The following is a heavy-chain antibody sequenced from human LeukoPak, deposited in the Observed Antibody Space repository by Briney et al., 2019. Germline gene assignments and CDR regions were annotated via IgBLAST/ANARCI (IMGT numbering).Heavy chain of an antibody. J-gene: IGHJ5*02. CDR3: ARDPQALALYYYGSGSLNWFDP. V-gene: IGHV1-2*02. CDR2: INPNSGGT. Sequence: GASVKVSCKASGYTFTGYYMHWVRQAPGQGLEWMGWINPNSGGTNYAQKFQSRVTMTRDTSISTAYMELSRLRSDDTAVYYCARDPQALALYYYGSGSLNWFDPWGQGTLVTVSS. D-gene: IGHD3-10*01. CDR1: GYTFTGYY.